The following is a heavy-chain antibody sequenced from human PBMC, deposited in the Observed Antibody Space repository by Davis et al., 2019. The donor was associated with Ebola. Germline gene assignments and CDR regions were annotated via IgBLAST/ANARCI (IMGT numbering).Heavy chain of an antibody. D-gene: IGHD4-11*01. CDR3: AKARAMGTTTYFDS. V-gene: IGHV3-23*01. CDR2: FGGADGGP. Sequence: GESLKISCAASGFTFSTYAINWVRQAPGKGLEWVSAFGGADGGPNYASPVKGRFTISRDNSKNSLYLQMNNLRAEDTATYFCAKARAMGTTTYFDSWGQGTLVTVSS. J-gene: IGHJ4*02. CDR1: GFTFSTYA.